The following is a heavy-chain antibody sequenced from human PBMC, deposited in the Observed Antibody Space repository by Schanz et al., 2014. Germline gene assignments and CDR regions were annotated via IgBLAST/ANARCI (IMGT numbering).Heavy chain of an antibody. V-gene: IGHV3-23*04. Sequence: EVQLVESGGGLVQPGGSLRLSCAASTFTFSSDWMSWVRQAPGKGLEWVSSISGDHRNTFYADSVKGRFTISRDNSKNTLYLQMNSLRAEDTAIYYCAKDAPYPFDLWGRGTLITVSS. CDR1: TFTFSSDW. CDR2: ISGDHRNT. CDR3: AKDAPYPFDL. J-gene: IGHJ2*01.